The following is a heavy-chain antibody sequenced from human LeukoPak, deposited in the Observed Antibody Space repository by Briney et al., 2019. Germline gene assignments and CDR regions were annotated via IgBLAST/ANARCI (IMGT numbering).Heavy chain of an antibody. CDR2: IGAYNGNT. Sequence: ASVKVSCKASGYTFTSYGISWVRQAPGQGLEWMGWIGAYNGNTNYAQKLQGRVTMTTDTSTSTAYMELRSLRSDDTAVYYCARLTLGYCSGGSCYPPLDWGQGTLVTVSS. CDR3: ARLTLGYCSGGSCYPPLD. J-gene: IGHJ4*02. D-gene: IGHD2-15*01. V-gene: IGHV1-18*01. CDR1: GYTFTSYG.